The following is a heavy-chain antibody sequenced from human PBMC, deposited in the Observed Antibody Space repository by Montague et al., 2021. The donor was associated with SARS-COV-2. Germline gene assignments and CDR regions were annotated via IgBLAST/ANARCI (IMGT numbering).Heavy chain of an antibody. J-gene: IGHJ4*02. CDR1: SDSITSYY. V-gene: IGHV4-4*08. CDR3: ATLTQSNGDF. CDR2: VYSSGTT. D-gene: IGHD4/OR15-4a*01. Sequence: SETLSLTCTVSSDSITSYYWCWIRQPPAKRLEWLGYVYSSGTTNYNPSLNSRIAISVDTSKNQFSLRLDSVTAADTAIYYCATLTQSNGDFWGQGSLVTVS.